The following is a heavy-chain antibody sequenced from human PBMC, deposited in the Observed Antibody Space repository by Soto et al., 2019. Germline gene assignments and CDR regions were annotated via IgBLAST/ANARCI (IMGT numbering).Heavy chain of an antibody. Sequence: GGSLRLSCAASGFTFSSYSMNWVRQAPGKGLEWVSYISSSSSTIYYADSVKGRFTISRDNAKNSLYLQMNSLRDEDTAVYYCAKDILGYCSSTSCRYYYYYGMDVWGQGTTVTVS. V-gene: IGHV3-48*02. CDR1: GFTFSSYS. D-gene: IGHD2-2*01. J-gene: IGHJ6*02. CDR3: AKDILGYCSSTSCRYYYYYGMDV. CDR2: ISSSSSTI.